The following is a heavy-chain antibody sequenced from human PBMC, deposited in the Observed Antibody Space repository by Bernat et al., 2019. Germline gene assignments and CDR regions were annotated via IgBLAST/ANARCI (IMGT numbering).Heavy chain of an antibody. CDR2: IYYSGST. Sequence: QLQLQESGPGLVKPSETLSLTCTVSGGSISSSSYYWGWIRQPPGKGLEWIGSIYYSGSTYYNPSLKSRVTISVDTSKNQFSLKLSSVTAADTAVYYCARLKPTQSTHHSSGCFDYWGQGTLVTVSS. V-gene: IGHV4-39*01. CDR3: ARLKPTQSTHHSSGCFDY. CDR1: GGSISSSSYY. J-gene: IGHJ4*02. D-gene: IGHD3-22*01.